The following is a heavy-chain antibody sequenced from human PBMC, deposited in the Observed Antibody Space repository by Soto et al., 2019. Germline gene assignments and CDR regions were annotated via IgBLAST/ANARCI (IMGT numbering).Heavy chain of an antibody. CDR2: ISCSSSYL. CDR3: ARDLITMVRGVITALDYYYYYGMDV. Sequence: KPGGSLRLSCAASGFTFSSYSMNWVRQAPGKGLEWVSSISCSSSYLYYADSVKGRFTISRDNAKNSLYLQMNSLRAEDTAVYYCARDLITMVRGVITALDYYYYYGMDVWGQGTTVTVSS. V-gene: IGHV3-21*01. D-gene: IGHD3-10*01. J-gene: IGHJ6*02. CDR1: GFTFSSYS.